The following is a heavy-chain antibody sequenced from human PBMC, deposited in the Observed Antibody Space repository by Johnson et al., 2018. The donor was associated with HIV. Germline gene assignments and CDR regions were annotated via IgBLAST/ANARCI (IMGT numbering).Heavy chain of an antibody. Sequence: QMLLVESGGGVVQPGGSLRLSCAASGFTFSNHGLHWVRQAPGKGLEWAAVISDDGNKKYYADSVKGRFTITRDNSKNTLHLQMSSLRVDDTAVYYCARDRWGLKDAFDIWGQGTMVTVSS. CDR3: ARDRWGLKDAFDI. D-gene: IGHD3-16*01. CDR2: ISDDGNKK. CDR1: GFTFSNHG. V-gene: IGHV3-30*19. J-gene: IGHJ3*02.